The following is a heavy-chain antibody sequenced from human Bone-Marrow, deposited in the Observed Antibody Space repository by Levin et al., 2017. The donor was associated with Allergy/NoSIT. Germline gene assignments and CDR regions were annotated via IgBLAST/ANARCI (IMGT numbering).Heavy chain of an antibody. D-gene: IGHD4-17*01. J-gene: IGHJ4*02. CDR3: AKEQTFRHDSGDFDF. CDR2: ISGDGDST. V-gene: IGHV3-23*01. Sequence: LSLTCAASGFTFSSNAMSWVRQAPGKGLEWVSAISGDGDSTNYADSVKGRFTISRDNSENTLYLQMNSLRAEDTAVYYCAKEQTFRHDSGDFDFWGQGTLVTVSS. CDR1: GFTFSSNA.